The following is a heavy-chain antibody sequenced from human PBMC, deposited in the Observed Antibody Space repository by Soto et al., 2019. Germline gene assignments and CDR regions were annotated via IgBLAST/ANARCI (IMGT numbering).Heavy chain of an antibody. CDR3: ARHSGDYVYYYMDV. D-gene: IGHD4-17*01. CDR2: IYYSGST. CDR1: GGSISSSSYY. V-gene: IGHV4-39*01. Sequence: QLQLQESGPGLVKPSETLSLTCTVSGGSISSSSYYWGWIRQPPGKGLEWIGSIYYSGSTYYNPSLKRRVTISVDTSKNQFSLKLSSVTAEDTAVYYCARHSGDYVYYYMDVWGKGTTVTVSS. J-gene: IGHJ6*03.